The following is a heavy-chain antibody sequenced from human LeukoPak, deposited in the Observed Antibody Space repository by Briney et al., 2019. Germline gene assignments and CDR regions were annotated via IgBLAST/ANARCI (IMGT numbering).Heavy chain of an antibody. J-gene: IGHJ4*02. D-gene: IGHD6-6*01. CDR3: AKDMRGSSSNFDY. CDR2: ISWNSGSI. V-gene: IGHV3-9*01. CDR1: GFTFDDYA. Sequence: PGRSLRLSCAASGFTFDDYAMHWVRQAPGKGLEWVSGISWNSGSIGYADSAKGRFTISRDNAKNSLYLQMNSLRAEDTALYYCAKDMRGSSSNFDYWGQGTLVTVSS.